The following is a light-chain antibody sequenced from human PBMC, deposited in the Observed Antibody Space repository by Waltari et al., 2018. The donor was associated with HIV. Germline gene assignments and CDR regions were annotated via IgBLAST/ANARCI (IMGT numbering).Light chain of an antibody. CDR2: DVS. V-gene: IGLV2-11*01. Sequence: QSALTQSRSVSGSPGQSVTISCTGTRSDVGVYNFVSWYQQHPGKAPKLMIYDVSKRPSGVPDRFSGSKSGNTASLTISGLQAEDEADYYCCSYAGSYPVVFGGGTKLTVL. CDR1: RSDVGVYNF. J-gene: IGLJ2*01. CDR3: CSYAGSYPVV.